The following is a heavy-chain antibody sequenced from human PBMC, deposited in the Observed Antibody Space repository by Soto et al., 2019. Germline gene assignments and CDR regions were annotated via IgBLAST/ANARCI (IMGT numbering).Heavy chain of an antibody. J-gene: IGHJ1*01. D-gene: IGHD3-9*01. CDR3: ARGSHLDWLLGFQH. V-gene: IGHV4-30-4*01. Sequence: QVQLQESGPGLVKPSQTLSLTCTVSGGSISSADYYWSWIRQPPGKGLEWIGYIFYSGSTDYNPSLRSRLTISVDTSKNQFSLKLSSVTAADTAVYYCARGSHLDWLLGFQHWGQGTLVTVSS. CDR1: GGSISSADYY. CDR2: IFYSGST.